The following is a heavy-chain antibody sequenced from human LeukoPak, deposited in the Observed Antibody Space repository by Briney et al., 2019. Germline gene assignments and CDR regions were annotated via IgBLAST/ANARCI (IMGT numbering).Heavy chain of an antibody. J-gene: IGHJ4*02. CDR3: VAWIALIPY. CDR2: IYIDETT. V-gene: IGHV3-53*01. CDR1: GFTFSSYS. D-gene: IGHD2-21*01. Sequence: HPGGSLRLSCAASGFTFSSYSMNWVRQAPGQGLEWVSLIYIDETTSYADSVKGRFAISRDNFKNTVYLQMNSLRADDTAVYYCVAWIALIPYWGQGILVTVSS.